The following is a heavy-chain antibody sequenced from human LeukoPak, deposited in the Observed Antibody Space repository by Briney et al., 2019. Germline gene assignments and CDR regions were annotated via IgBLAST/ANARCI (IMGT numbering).Heavy chain of an antibody. CDR3: ARRAAIENYFDY. J-gene: IGHJ4*02. V-gene: IGHV4-59*12. D-gene: IGHD2-21*01. CDR1: GDSFSTYY. Sequence: SETLSLTCTVSGDSFSTYYWSWIRQPPGKGLEWIGYIYYSGSTNYNPSLKSRVTISVDTSKNQFSLKLSSVTAVDTAVYYCARRAAIENYFDYWGQGTLVTVSS. CDR2: IYYSGST.